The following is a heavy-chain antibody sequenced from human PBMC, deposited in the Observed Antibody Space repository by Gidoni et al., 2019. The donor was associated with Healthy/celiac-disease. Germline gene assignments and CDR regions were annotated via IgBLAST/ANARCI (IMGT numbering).Heavy chain of an antibody. Sequence: QVQLQESGPGLVKPSQTLSLTCTVSGGSISSGDSSWRWIRQPPGKGLEWIGYIYYSGSTYYNPSLKSRVTISVDTSKNQFSLKLSSVTAADTAVYYCARGLPSVDYYDSSGYLYYFDYWGQGTLVTVSS. CDR1: GGSISSGDSS. CDR2: IYYSGST. J-gene: IGHJ4*02. V-gene: IGHV4-30-4*01. CDR3: ARGLPSVDYYDSSGYLYYFDY. D-gene: IGHD3-22*01.